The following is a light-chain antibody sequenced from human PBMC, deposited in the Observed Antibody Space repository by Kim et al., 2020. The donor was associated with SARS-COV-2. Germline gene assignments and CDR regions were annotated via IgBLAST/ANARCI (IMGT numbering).Light chain of an antibody. CDR2: AAS. V-gene: IGKV3-20*01. Sequence: PGERATLSCRTSQSVSSAYLAWYQQRPGQAPRLLIYAASTRATGIPDRFSGSGSGTDFTLTITSLEPEDFAVYYCQQYGGSPLWTFGQGTKVDIK. CDR1: QSVSSAY. J-gene: IGKJ2*02. CDR3: QQYGGSPLWT.